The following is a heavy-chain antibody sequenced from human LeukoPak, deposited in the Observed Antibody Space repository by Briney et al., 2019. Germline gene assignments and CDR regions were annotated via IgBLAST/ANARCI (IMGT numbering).Heavy chain of an antibody. Sequence: GGSLRLSCAASGFTFDDYAMHWVRQAPGKGLEWVSGISWNSGSIGYADSVKGRFTISRDNAKNSLYLQMNSLRAEDTALYYCAKDYLYDFWSGYLDYWGQGTLVTVSS. CDR3: AKDYLYDFWSGYLDY. V-gene: IGHV3-9*01. D-gene: IGHD3-3*01. CDR2: ISWNSGSI. J-gene: IGHJ4*02. CDR1: GFTFDDYA.